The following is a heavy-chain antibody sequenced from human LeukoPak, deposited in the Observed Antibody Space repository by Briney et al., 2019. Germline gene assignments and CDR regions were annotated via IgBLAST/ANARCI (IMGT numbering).Heavy chain of an antibody. CDR2: INPSGGST. V-gene: IGHV1-46*03. CDR3: ARVGGGYCSGGNCYLDDY. D-gene: IGHD2-15*01. J-gene: IGHJ4*02. CDR1: GYTFTSFY. Sequence: GASVKVSCKASGYTFTSFYMHWVRQAPGQGLEWMGIINPSGGSTSYAQKFRGRVTMTSDTSTSTVYMELSNLRSEDTAVYYCARVGGGYCSGGNCYLDDYWGQGTLVTVSS.